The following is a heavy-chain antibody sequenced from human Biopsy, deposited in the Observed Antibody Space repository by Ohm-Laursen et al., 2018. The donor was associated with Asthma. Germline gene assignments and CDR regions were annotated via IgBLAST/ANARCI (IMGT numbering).Heavy chain of an antibody. CDR2: ITDTSRYI. D-gene: IGHD1-7*01. CDR1: GFTFSHYN. CDR3: VRGGPELPTELDY. Sequence: SLRLSCAAPGFTFSHYNMNRVRQAPGKGLEWVSSITDTSRYIKYADSVKGRFTISRDNAKNSLYLQMDSLRAEDTAVYYCVRGGPELPTELDYWGPGTLVTVSS. J-gene: IGHJ4*03. V-gene: IGHV3-21*01.